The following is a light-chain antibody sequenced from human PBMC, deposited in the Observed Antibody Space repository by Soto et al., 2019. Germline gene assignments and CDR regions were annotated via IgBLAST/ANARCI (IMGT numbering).Light chain of an antibody. CDR1: QSISSW. Sequence: DIQMTQSPSTLSASVGDRVTINCRASQSISSWLAWYQQKPGKAPKLLIYKASSLESGVPSRFSGSGSGTEFTLTISSLQPDDFATYYCQQYNSYSGTFGPGTKVDIK. CDR2: KAS. V-gene: IGKV1-5*03. CDR3: QQYNSYSGT. J-gene: IGKJ3*01.